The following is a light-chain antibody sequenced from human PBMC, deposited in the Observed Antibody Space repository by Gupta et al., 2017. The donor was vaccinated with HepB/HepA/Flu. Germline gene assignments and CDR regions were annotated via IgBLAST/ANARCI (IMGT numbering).Light chain of an antibody. V-gene: IGLV2-14*01. CDR3: RSYTSSRWV. Sequence: QSALPQPASVSVSPGQSITISCTGTSSTVCYYNYLSCYQQHPGKAPKVIICNASNRPSGVSNCFSGSKSGNTASLTISGLQAEDEADYYCRSYTSSRWVFGGGTKLTVL. CDR2: NAS. CDR1: SSTVCYYNY. J-gene: IGLJ3*02.